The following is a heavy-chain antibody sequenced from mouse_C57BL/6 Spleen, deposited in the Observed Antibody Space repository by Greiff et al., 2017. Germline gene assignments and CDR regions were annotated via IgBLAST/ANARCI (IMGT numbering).Heavy chain of an antibody. D-gene: IGHD2-3*01. CDR1: VYTFTSYW. CDR3: AIGTSYDGYSY. V-gene: IGHV1-74*01. J-gene: IGHJ3*01. Sequence: QVQLKQPGAELVKPGASVKVSCKASVYTFTSYWMHWVKQRPGQGLEWIGRIHPSDSDTNYNQKFKGKATLTVDKSSSTAYMQLSSLTSEDSAVYYCAIGTSYDGYSYWGQGTLVTVSA. CDR2: IHPSDSDT.